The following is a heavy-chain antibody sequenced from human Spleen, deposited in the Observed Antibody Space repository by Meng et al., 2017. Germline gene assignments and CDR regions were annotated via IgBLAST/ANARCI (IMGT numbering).Heavy chain of an antibody. CDR3: ARGPTTMAHDFDY. V-gene: IGHV4-61*03. CDR1: GGSVSRGGYY. Sequence: QLQESGPGLVKPSETLPLTCTVSGGSVSRGGYYWNCIRQPPGKGLEWIGEINHSGSTNYNPSLKSRVTISVDTSQNNLSLKLSSVTAADSAVYYCARGPTTMAHDFDYWGQGTLVTVSS. CDR2: INHSGST. D-gene: IGHD4-11*01. J-gene: IGHJ4*02.